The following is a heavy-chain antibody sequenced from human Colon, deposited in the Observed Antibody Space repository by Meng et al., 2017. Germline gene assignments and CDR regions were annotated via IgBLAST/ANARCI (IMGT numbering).Heavy chain of an antibody. V-gene: IGHV6-1*01. D-gene: IGHD3-16*02. CDR1: GDSVSSKTAV. J-gene: IGHJ4*02. CDR3: TRGLEFYRFEY. Sequence: QPHLQHSAPGLVKPSQTLSLTCAISGDSVSSKTAVWNWIRQSPSRGLEWLGRTYYRAKWNHDYAESLRGRITINPDTSNNQISLQLNSVTPEDTAVYYCTRGLEFYRFEYWGQGTLVTVSS. CDR2: TYYRAKWNH.